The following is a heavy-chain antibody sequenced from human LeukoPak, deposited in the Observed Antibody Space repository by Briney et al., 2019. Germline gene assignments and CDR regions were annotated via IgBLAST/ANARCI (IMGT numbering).Heavy chain of an antibody. Sequence: ASVKVSCKASGYTFTTYSISWVRQAPGQGLEWMGWISSYNGNTNYAQNLQGRVTMTTDTSTSTAYMELSSLRSEDTAVYYCARANIVVVPAAMEAFDIWGQGTMVTVSS. J-gene: IGHJ3*02. CDR3: ARANIVVVPAAMEAFDI. CDR1: GYTFTTYS. CDR2: ISSYNGNT. V-gene: IGHV1-18*01. D-gene: IGHD2-2*01.